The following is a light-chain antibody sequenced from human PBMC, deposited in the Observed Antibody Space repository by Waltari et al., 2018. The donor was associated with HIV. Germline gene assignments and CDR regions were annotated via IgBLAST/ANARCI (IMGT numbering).Light chain of an antibody. CDR3: QQYAGFPLT. CDR2: DAS. V-gene: IGKV3-20*01. J-gene: IGKJ4*01. Sequence: EIVLTQSPGTLPLSLGERATLSCRASQSVNSNFLAWYQHKPGQAPRLLIYDASTRATGIPDKFSGSGSGSDFTLTISRLEPEDFAVYYCQQYAGFPLTFGGGTKVDIK. CDR1: QSVNSNF.